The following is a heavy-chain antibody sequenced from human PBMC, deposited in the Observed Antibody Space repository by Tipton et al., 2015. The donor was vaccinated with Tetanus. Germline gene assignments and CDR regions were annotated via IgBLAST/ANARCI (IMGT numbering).Heavy chain of an antibody. CDR1: GYSFTNYW. CDR2: IYPGDSDT. D-gene: IGHD2-2*01. CDR3: ARASDMPYYYYYGMDV. J-gene: IGHJ6*02. Sequence: VQLVQSGAEVKKPGESLKISCKGSGYSFTNYWIGWVRQMPGKGLEWMGIIYPGDSDTRYSPSFQGQVTISADKSISTAYLQWSSLKASDTAMYYCARASDMPYYYYYGMDVWGQGTTVTVSS. V-gene: IGHV5-51*01.